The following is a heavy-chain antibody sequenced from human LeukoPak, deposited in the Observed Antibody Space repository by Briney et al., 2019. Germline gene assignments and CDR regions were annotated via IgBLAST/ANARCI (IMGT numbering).Heavy chain of an antibody. Sequence: QTLSLTCTVXGGSISSGGYYWSWIRQHPGKGLEWIGYIYYSGSTYYNPSIKSRVTISVDTSKNQFSLKLSSVTAADTAVYYCARGTYGGNSEYFQHWGQGTLVTVSS. CDR3: ARGTYGGNSEYFQH. CDR1: GGSISSGGYY. J-gene: IGHJ1*01. CDR2: IYYSGST. V-gene: IGHV4-31*03. D-gene: IGHD4-23*01.